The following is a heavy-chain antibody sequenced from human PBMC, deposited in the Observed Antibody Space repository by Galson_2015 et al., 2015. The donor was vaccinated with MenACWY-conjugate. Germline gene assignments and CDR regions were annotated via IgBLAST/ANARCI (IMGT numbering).Heavy chain of an antibody. J-gene: IGHJ5*02. Sequence: SVKVSCKASGYTFSSYDINWVRQTTGQGLEWMGWMNPNSGNTGYAQKFQGRVTMTRNTSISIAYMELSSLRSEDTAVYYCARGGKYYYDSSGYLNWFDPWGQGTLVTVSS. V-gene: IGHV1-8*01. CDR3: ARGGKYYYDSSGYLNWFDP. CDR1: GYTFSSYD. D-gene: IGHD3-22*01. CDR2: MNPNSGNT.